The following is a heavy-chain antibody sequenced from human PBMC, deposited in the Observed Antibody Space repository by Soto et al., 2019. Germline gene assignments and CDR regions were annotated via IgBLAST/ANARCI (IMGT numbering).Heavy chain of an antibody. CDR1: GGSISSGGYY. Sequence: SETLSLTCTVSGGSISSGGYYWSWIRQHPGKGLEWIGYIYYSGSTYYNPSLKSRVTISVDTSKNQFSLKLSSVTAADTAVYYCARERGYDFGISYHGYYYYMDVRGKAITLTGSS. CDR2: IYYSGST. CDR3: ARERGYDFGISYHGYYYYMDV. J-gene: IGHJ6*03. V-gene: IGHV4-31*03. D-gene: IGHD3-3*01.